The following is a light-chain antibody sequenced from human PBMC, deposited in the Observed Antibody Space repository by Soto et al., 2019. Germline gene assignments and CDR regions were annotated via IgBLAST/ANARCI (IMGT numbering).Light chain of an antibody. CDR1: QSVSSY. Sequence: EIFLTQSPDTLALSPGERATLSCRASQSVSSYLAWYQQKPGQAPRLLIYGASSRATGIPDRFSGSGSGTDFTLTISRLEPEDFAVYYCQQYGISPRTFGQGTKVDI. V-gene: IGKV3-20*01. CDR3: QQYGISPRT. J-gene: IGKJ1*01. CDR2: GAS.